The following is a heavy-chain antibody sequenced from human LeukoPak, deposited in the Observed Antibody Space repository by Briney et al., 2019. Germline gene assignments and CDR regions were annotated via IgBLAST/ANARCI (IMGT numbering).Heavy chain of an antibody. CDR1: GGSISSGDYY. CDR2: IYYSGST. D-gene: IGHD3-22*01. J-gene: IGHJ4*02. V-gene: IGHV4-30-4*01. Sequence: PSETLSLTCTVSGGSISSGDYYWSWIRQPPGKGLEWIGYIYYSGSTYYNPSLKSRVTISVDTSKNQFSLKLSSVTAADTAVYYCARARLEYYYDSSGYYYELGYFDYWGQGTLVTVSS. CDR3: ARARLEYYYDSSGYYYELGYFDY.